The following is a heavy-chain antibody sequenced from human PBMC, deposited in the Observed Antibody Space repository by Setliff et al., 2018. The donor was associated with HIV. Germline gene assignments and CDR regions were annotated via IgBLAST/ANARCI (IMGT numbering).Heavy chain of an antibody. CDR1: GYTFINYA. CDR3: ARALYGDYGGDINWFDP. J-gene: IGHJ5*02. D-gene: IGHD4-17*01. CDR2: INTHTGSP. V-gene: IGHV7-4-1*02. Sequence: ASVKVSCKASGYTFINYAMNWVRQAPGQGLEWMGWINTHTGSPTYAQAFTGRFVFSVDTSVSTAYLQISRLNAEDTAVYYCARALYGDYGGDINWFDPWGQGTLVTVSS.